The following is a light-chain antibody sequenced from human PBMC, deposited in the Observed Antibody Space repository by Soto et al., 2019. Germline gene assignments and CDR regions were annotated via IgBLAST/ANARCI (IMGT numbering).Light chain of an antibody. Sequence: QSVLTQPASVSGSLGQSITISCTGTSNDVGGYNYVSWYQQYPGKAPKLIIYDVTNRPSGVSTRFSGSKSGNRASLTISGLQAEDEADYYCSSYTTTTTSGVFGTGTKLTVL. CDR2: DVT. V-gene: IGLV2-14*03. J-gene: IGLJ1*01. CDR3: SSYTTTTTSGV. CDR1: SNDVGGYNY.